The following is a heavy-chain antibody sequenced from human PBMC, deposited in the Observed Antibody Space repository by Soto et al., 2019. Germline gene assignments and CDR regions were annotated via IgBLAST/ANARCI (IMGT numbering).Heavy chain of an antibody. CDR1: GFTFSSYG. D-gene: IGHD2-15*01. J-gene: IGHJ1*01. Sequence: QVQLVESGGGVVQPGRSLRLSCAASGFTFSSYGMHWVRQAPGKGLEWVAVISYDGSDKYYADSVKGRFTISRDNTNNTLYLQMDSLRADDTAVYYCAKGVVVATTYSQHWGQGTLVTVSS. CDR3: AKGVVVATTYSQH. CDR2: ISYDGSDK. V-gene: IGHV3-30*18.